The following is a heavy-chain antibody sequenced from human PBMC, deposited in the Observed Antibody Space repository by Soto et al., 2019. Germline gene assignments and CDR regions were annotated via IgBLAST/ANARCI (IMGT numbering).Heavy chain of an antibody. CDR1: GYTFTSYY. D-gene: IGHD2-15*01. CDR2: INPSGGST. J-gene: IGHJ3*02. CDR3: ARDRVPYCSGGSCPDAFDI. Sequence: GASVKVSCKASGYTFTSYYMHWVRQAPGQGLEWMGIINPSGGSTSYAQKFQGRVTMTRDTSTSTVYMELGSLRSEDTAVYFCARDRVPYCSGGSCPDAFDIWGRGTVVTVSS. V-gene: IGHV1-46*01.